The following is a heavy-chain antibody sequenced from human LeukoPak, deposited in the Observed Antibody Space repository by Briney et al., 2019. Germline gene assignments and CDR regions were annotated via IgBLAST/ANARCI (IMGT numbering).Heavy chain of an antibody. CDR2: IVVGSGNT. J-gene: IGHJ4*02. CDR3: ARGLRGSGSYYPDY. V-gene: IGHV1-58*02. Sequence: SVKVSCKASGFTFTSSAMQWVRQARGQRLEWIGWIVVGSGNTNYAQKFQERVTITRDMSTSTAYMELNSLRSEDTAVYFCARGLRGSGSYYPDYWGQGSLITVS. CDR1: GFTFTSSA. D-gene: IGHD3-10*01.